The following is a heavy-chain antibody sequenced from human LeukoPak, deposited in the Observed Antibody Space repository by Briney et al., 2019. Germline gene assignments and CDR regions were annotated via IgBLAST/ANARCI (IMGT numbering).Heavy chain of an antibody. J-gene: IGHJ6*03. D-gene: IGHD1-26*01. CDR1: GYTFTGYY. CDR2: INPNSGGT. CDR3: ARGGSYGWVYYYYYMDV. Sequence: ASVKVSCKASGYTFTGYYMHWVRQAPGQGLEWMGWINPNSGGTNYAHKFQGRVTMTRDTSISTAYMELSRLRSDDTAVYYCARGGSYGWVYYYYYMDVWGKGTTATVSS. V-gene: IGHV1-2*02.